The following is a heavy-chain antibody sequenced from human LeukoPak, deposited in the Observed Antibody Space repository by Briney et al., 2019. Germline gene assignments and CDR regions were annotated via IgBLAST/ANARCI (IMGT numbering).Heavy chain of an antibody. D-gene: IGHD2-2*01. J-gene: IGHJ4*02. V-gene: IGHV3-7*01. Sequence: ETLSLTCSVSGFSISSGYFWGWVRQPPGKGLEWLGNINPDASTKNYAASVRGRFTFSRDNAKNSLYLHMSSLRAEDTAIYYCARDRAFSTFDYWGRGTLVTVSS. CDR1: GFSISSGYF. CDR2: INPDASTK. CDR3: ARDRAFSTFDY.